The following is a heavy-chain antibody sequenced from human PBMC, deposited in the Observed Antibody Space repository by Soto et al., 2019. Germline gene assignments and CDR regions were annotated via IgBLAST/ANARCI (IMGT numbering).Heavy chain of an antibody. J-gene: IGHJ6*03. CDR1: GFTFSSDW. V-gene: IGHV3-74*01. CDR2: INSDGSST. Sequence: EVQLVESGGGLVQPGGSLRLSCAASGFTFSSDWMHWVRQAPGKGLVGVSRINSDGSSTSYADSVKGRFTISRDNAKITLYLQMNSLRAEDTAVYYCARARPDFGVVNLSPYYYYYMDVWGKGTTVTVSS. D-gene: IGHD3-3*01. CDR3: ARARPDFGVVNLSPYYYYYMDV.